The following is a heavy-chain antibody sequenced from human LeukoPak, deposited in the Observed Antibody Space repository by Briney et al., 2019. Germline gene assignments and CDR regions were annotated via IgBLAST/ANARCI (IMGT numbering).Heavy chain of an antibody. CDR1: RFTFSNFG. Sequence: TGGSLRLSCAASRFTFSNFGMSWVRQAPGKGLEWASAISGSGGSTYYADSVKGRFTISRDNSKNTLYLQMNSLRAEDTAVYYCAKSSYYDSSGYYREYYFDYWGQGTLVTVSS. CDR3: AKSSYYDSSGYYREYYFDY. J-gene: IGHJ4*02. CDR2: ISGSGGST. D-gene: IGHD3-22*01. V-gene: IGHV3-23*01.